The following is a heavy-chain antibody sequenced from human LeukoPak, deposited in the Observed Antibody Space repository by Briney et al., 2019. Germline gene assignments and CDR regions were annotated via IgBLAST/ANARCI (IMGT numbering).Heavy chain of an antibody. CDR3: ARSEPQWLDRYDFDY. CDR1: GGSISSSSYY. J-gene: IGHJ4*02. Sequence: SETLSLTCTVSGGSISSSSYYWGWIRQPPGKGLEWIGSIYYSGSTYYNPSLKSRVTISVDTSKNQFSLKLSSVTAADTAVYYCARSEPQWLDRYDFDYWGQGTLVTVSS. D-gene: IGHD6-19*01. CDR2: IYYSGST. V-gene: IGHV4-39*07.